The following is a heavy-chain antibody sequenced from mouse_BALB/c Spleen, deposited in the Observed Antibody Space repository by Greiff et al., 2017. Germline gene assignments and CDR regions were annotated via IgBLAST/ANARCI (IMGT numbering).Heavy chain of an antibody. CDR3: TRAADY. Sequence: EVMLVESGGGLVKPGGSLKLSCAASGFTFSSYTMSWVRQTPEKRLEWVATISSGGSYTYYPDSVKGRFTISRDNAKNTLYLQMSSLKSEDTAMYYCTRAADYWGQGTTLTVSS. V-gene: IGHV5-6-4*01. CDR2: ISSGGSYT. CDR1: GFTFSSYT. J-gene: IGHJ2*01.